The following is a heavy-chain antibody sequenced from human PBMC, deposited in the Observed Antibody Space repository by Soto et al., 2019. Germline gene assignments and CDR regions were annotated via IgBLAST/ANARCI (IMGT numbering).Heavy chain of an antibody. D-gene: IGHD4-17*01. CDR1: GFTFDDYA. J-gene: IGHJ4*02. V-gene: IGHV3-9*01. Sequence: EVQLVESGGGLVQPGRSLRLSCAASGFTFDDYAMHWVRQAPGKGLEWVSGISWNSGSIGYADSVKGRFTISRDNAKNSRYLQMNSLRAEDTALYYCAKDGYGDYLYYFDYWGQGTLVTVSS. CDR2: ISWNSGSI. CDR3: AKDGYGDYLYYFDY.